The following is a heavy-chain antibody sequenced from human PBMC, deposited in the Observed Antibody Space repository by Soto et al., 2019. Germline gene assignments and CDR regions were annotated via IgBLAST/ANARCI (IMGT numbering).Heavy chain of an antibody. J-gene: IGHJ6*02. D-gene: IGHD6-25*01. Sequence: QVQLVESGGGVVQPGRSLRLSCAASGFTFSSYGMHWVRQAPGKGLEWVAVISYDGSNKYYADSVKGRFTISRDNSKNTLDRRMNRLRAEATAVYYCAKGRRPNYCYGGDVVGLGTTVTVSS. CDR1: GFTFSSYG. CDR2: ISYDGSNK. V-gene: IGHV3-30*18. CDR3: AKGRRPNYCYGGDV.